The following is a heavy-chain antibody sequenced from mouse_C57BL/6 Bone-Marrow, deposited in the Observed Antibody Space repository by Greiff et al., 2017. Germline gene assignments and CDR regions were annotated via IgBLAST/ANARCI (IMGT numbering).Heavy chain of an antibody. J-gene: IGHJ3*01. CDR2: ISNGGGST. CDR3: ARHEDNWAWFAY. V-gene: IGHV5-12*01. D-gene: IGHD4-1*01. Sequence: EVQRVESGGGLVQPGGSLKLSCAASGFTFSDYYMYWVRQTPEKRLEWVAYISNGGGSTYYPDTVKGRFTISRDNAKNTLYLQMSRLKSEDTAMYYCARHEDNWAWFAYWGQGTLVTVSA. CDR1: GFTFSDYY.